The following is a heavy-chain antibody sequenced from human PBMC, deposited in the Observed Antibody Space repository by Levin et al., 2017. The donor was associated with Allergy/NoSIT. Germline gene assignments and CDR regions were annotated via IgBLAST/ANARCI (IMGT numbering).Heavy chain of an antibody. J-gene: IGHJ6*03. CDR3: ARDNSGIAVAGTYYYYDYMDV. D-gene: IGHD6-19*01. Sequence: GGSLRLSCAASGFTFSSYGMHWVRQAPGKGLEWVAVIWYDGSNKYYADSVKGRFTISRDNSKNTLYLQMNSLRAEDTAVYYCARDNSGIAVAGTYYYYDYMDVWGKGTTVTVSS. V-gene: IGHV3-33*01. CDR1: GFTFSSYG. CDR2: IWYDGSNK.